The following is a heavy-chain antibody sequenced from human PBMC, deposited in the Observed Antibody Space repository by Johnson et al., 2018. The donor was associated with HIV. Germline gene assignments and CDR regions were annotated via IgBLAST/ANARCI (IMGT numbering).Heavy chain of an antibody. CDR3: ARDDYGGLDAFDI. V-gene: IGHV3-74*02. Sequence: VQLVESGGGLVQPGGSLRLSCAASGFTFINYAMSWVRQAPGKGLVWVSRINSDGSSTSYADSVKGRFTISRDNAKNTLYLQMNSLRAEDTAVYYCARDDYGGLDAFDIWGQGTMVTVSS. J-gene: IGHJ3*02. D-gene: IGHD4-23*01. CDR1: GFTFINYA. CDR2: INSDGSST.